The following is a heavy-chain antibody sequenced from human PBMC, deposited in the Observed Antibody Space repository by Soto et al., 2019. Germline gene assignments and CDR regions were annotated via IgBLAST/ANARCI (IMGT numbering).Heavy chain of an antibody. D-gene: IGHD3-10*01. CDR3: ASTRGSGGLDV. J-gene: IGHJ6*02. CDR1: GGTFSSYA. Sequence: QVQLVQSGAEGKKPGSSVKVSCKAYGGTFSSYAISWVRQAHGQGLEWMGGIIPIFGTANYVQKFQGRVTITADESTSTAYMELSSLRSEDTAVYYCASTRGSGGLDVWGQGTTVTVSS. V-gene: IGHV1-69*01. CDR2: IIPIFGTA.